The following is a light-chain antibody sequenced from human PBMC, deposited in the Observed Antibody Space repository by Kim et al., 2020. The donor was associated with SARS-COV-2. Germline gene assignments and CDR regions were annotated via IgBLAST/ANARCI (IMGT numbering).Light chain of an antibody. V-gene: IGKV1-39*01. J-gene: IGKJ1*01. CDR1: QNISSY. Sequence: DIQMTQSPSSLSASVGDRVTITCRASQNISSYLNWYQQKPGKAPKLLIYAASNLQTGVPSRFSGSGSGTDFTLTITSLQPEDFATYYCQQSYSTPRTFGQGTKVEIK. CDR3: QQSYSTPRT. CDR2: AAS.